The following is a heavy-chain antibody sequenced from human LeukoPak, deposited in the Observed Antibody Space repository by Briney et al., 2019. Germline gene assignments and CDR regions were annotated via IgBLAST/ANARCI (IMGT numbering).Heavy chain of an antibody. V-gene: IGHV3-9*01. J-gene: IGHJ4*02. CDR3: ATGTGLV. CDR1: GFTFDDYA. CDR2: ISWNSGSI. D-gene: IGHD3/OR15-3a*01. Sequence: GGSLRLSCAASGFTFDDYAMHWVRQAPGKGLEWVSGISWNSGSIGYADSVKGRFTISRDNAKNSLYLQMNSLRAEDTAVYYCATGTGLVWGQGTLVTVSS.